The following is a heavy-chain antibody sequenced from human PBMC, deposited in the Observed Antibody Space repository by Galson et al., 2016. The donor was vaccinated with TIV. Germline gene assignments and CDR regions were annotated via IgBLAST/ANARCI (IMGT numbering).Heavy chain of an antibody. D-gene: IGHD3-3*01. Sequence: SLRLSCAASGFTFSSFWMSWVRQAPGKGLEWVTNIKQDGSERYYVDSVKGRFIISRDNAKNSVYLQMHSLRVEDTAVYYCARGRSGYFDYWGRGTLVAVSS. CDR3: ARGRSGYFDY. V-gene: IGHV3-7*03. CDR1: GFTFSSFW. CDR2: IKQDGSER. J-gene: IGHJ4*02.